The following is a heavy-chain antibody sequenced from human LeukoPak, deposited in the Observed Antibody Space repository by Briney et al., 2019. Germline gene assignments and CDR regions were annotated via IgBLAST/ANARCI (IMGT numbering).Heavy chain of an antibody. CDR1: GGSISSYY. D-gene: IGHD6-19*01. Sequence: SETLSLTCTVSGGSISSYYWSWIRQPPGKGLEWIGYIYYSGSTYYNPSLKSRVTISVDTSKNQFSLKLSSVTAADTAVYYCARYVLSVAGTSLWGQGTLVTVSS. CDR2: IYYSGST. CDR3: ARYVLSVAGTSL. V-gene: IGHV4-59*04. J-gene: IGHJ4*02.